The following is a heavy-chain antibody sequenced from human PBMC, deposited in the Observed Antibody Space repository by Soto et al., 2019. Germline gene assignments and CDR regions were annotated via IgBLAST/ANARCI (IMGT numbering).Heavy chain of an antibody. V-gene: IGHV3-23*01. CDR3: AKDSGIFGVVNWFDP. CDR1: GFTFSSYA. D-gene: IGHD3-3*01. Sequence: PGGSLRLSCAASGFTFSSYAMSWVRQAPGKGLEWVSAISGSGGSTYYADSVKGRFTISRDNSKNTLYLQMNSLRAEDTAVYYRAKDSGIFGVVNWFDPWGQGTLVTVSS. CDR2: ISGSGGST. J-gene: IGHJ5*02.